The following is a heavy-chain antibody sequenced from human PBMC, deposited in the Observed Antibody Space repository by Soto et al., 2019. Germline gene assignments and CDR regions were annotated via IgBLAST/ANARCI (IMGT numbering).Heavy chain of an antibody. CDR2: ISSNGGST. V-gene: IGHV3-64D*06. D-gene: IGHD2-2*01. J-gene: IGHJ4*02. CDR3: VKVYCSSTSCYPPPYYFDY. Sequence: GGSLRLSCSASGFTFSSYAMHWVRQAPGKGLEYVSAISSNGGSTYYADSVKGRFTISRDNSKNTLYLQMSSLRAEDTAVYYCVKVYCSSTSCYPPPYYFDYWGQGTLGTVSS. CDR1: GFTFSSYA.